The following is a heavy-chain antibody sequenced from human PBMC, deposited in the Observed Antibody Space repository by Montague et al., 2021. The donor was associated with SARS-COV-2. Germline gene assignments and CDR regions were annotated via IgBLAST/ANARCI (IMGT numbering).Heavy chain of an antibody. Sequence: SETLSLTCTVSGGSISSNSYYWGWIRQPPGKGLEWIGSIYYSGSTXYNPSLKSRVTISVDTSKNQFSLRLSSVTAADTAVYYCARQRRGGLVSTPRFFDYWGQGTLVTVSS. CDR2: IYYSGST. CDR1: GGSISSNSYY. D-gene: IGHD6-19*01. CDR3: ARQRRGGLVSTPRFFDY. J-gene: IGHJ4*02. V-gene: IGHV4-39*01.